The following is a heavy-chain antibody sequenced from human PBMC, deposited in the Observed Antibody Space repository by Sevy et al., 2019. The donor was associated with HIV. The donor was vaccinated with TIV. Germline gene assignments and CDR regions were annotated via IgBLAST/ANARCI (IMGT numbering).Heavy chain of an antibody. V-gene: IGHV3-7*01. J-gene: IGHJ4*02. D-gene: IGHD3-22*01. CDR2: IKQDGNEK. Sequence: GGSLRLSCVASGFNLSPYWMTWVRQAPGKGLEWVANIKQDGNEKYYVDSVKGRFTVSRDNAKNALYLQMYGQRVEETAVYFCASNTYHYDSNTYYPVYWGQGTRVTVSS. CDR1: GFNLSPYW. CDR3: ASNTYHYDSNTYYPVY.